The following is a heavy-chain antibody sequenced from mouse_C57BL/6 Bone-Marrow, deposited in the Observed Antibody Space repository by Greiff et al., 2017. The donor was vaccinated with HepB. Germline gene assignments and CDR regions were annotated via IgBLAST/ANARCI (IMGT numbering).Heavy chain of an antibody. J-gene: IGHJ1*03. CDR3: ARSYYYGSSLWYFDV. V-gene: IGHV3-6*01. CDR1: GYSITSGYY. D-gene: IGHD1-1*01. Sequence: EVQVVESGPGLVKPSQSLSLTCSVTGYSITSGYYWNWIRQFPGNKLEWMGYISYDGSNNYNPSLKNRISITRDTAKNQFFLKLNSVTTEDTATYYCARSYYYGSSLWYFDVWGTGTTVTVSS. CDR2: ISYDGSN.